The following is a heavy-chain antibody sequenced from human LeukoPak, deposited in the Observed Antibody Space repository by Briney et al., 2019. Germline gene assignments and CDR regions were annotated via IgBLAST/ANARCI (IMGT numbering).Heavy chain of an antibody. J-gene: IGHJ4*02. D-gene: IGHD4-17*01. V-gene: IGHV3-7*01. CDR3: ARDSSRVTTVKY. Sequence: GGSLRLSCAASGFTFSSYWMSWVRQAPGKGLELVANINQDGSEKYYVDSVKGRFTISRDNAKNSLYLQMNSLRDEDTAVYYCARDSSRVTTVKYWGQGTLVTVSS. CDR1: GFTFSSYW. CDR2: INQDGSEK.